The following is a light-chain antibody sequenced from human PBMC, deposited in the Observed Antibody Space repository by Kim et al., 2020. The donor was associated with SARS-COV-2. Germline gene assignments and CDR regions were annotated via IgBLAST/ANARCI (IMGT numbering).Light chain of an antibody. CDR1: RNITNF. J-gene: IGKJ2*03. CDR2: TAS. CDR3: HQSYSTSYS. V-gene: IGKV1-39*01. Sequence: ASVGDSVTITCRASRNITNFLHWYQQKPGRAPKLLIYTASNLHGGVPSRFSGDGSGTDFSLTISSLHPEDFATYYCHQSYSTSYSFGQGTKVDIK.